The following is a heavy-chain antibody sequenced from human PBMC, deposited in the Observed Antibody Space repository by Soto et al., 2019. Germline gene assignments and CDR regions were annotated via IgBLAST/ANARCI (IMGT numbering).Heavy chain of an antibody. Sequence: DVQLVESGGGLVQPGGSLRLSCASSGFTFSSYWMQWVRQAPGKGLVWVSRINSDGSSTSYADSVKGRFTISRDNAKNTLYLQMNSLRAEDTAVYYCARRGGYVCGDAFDIWCQGTMVTVSS. CDR3: ARRGGYVCGDAFDI. CDR2: INSDGSST. CDR1: GFTFSSYW. J-gene: IGHJ3*02. V-gene: IGHV3-74*01. D-gene: IGHD5-12*01.